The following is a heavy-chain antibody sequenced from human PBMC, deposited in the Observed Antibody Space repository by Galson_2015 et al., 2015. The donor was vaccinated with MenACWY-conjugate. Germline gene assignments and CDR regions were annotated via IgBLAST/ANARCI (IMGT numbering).Heavy chain of an antibody. CDR2: TYYRSRGFN. Sequence: CAISGDSVSSNSAAWSWIRQSPSRGLEWLGRTYYRSRGFNDYAESVRSRITINPDTSKNQFSLQLSSVTPEDTAVYYCARDQGYLSGWSSNALNWFDSWGQGTLVTVSS. V-gene: IGHV6-1*01. J-gene: IGHJ5*01. CDR3: ARDQGYLSGWSSNALNWFDS. D-gene: IGHD6-19*01. CDR1: GDSVSSNSAA.